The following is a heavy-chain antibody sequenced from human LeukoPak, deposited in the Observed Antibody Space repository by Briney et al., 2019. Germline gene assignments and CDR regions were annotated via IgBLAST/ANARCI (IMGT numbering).Heavy chain of an antibody. Sequence: PGGSLRLSCAASGFTFSSYWMSWVRQAPGKGLEWVSEISSRSGTIYYADSVKGRFTISRDNAKNSLYLQMNSLRAEDTAVYYCARAGYSSSWYSDWGQGTLVTVS. CDR2: ISSRSGTI. V-gene: IGHV3-48*01. CDR1: GFTFSSYW. D-gene: IGHD6-13*01. J-gene: IGHJ4*02. CDR3: ARAGYSSSWYSD.